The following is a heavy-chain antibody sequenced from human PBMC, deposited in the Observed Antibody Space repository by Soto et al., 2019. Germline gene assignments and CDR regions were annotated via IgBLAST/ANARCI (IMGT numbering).Heavy chain of an antibody. CDR1: GFSLTTRGVG. CDR2: IYWDDDK. Sequence: QITLKESGPTLVKPTQTLTLTCTFSGFSLTTRGVGVGWIRQPPGKALECLALIYWDDDKRYSPSLQSRLSITKDTSKNQVVLTMTNVDPVDTATYYCAHIPNYYQYDRFDPWGQGTLVSVSS. CDR3: AHIPNYYQYDRFDP. V-gene: IGHV2-5*02. D-gene: IGHD3-16*01. J-gene: IGHJ5*02.